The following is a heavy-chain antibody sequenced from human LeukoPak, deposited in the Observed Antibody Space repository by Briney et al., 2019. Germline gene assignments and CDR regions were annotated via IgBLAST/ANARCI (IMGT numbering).Heavy chain of an antibody. Sequence: ASVKVSCKASGGTFSSYAISWVRQAPGQGLEWMGWMNPNSGNTGYGQSFRGRITMTRDISIGTAYMELSNLTSEDTAIYYCTRGSSGRRDNWGQGTLVTVSA. CDR1: GGTFSSYA. V-gene: IGHV1-8*02. J-gene: IGHJ4*02. CDR3: TRGSSGRRDN. CDR2: MNPNSGNT. D-gene: IGHD6-19*01.